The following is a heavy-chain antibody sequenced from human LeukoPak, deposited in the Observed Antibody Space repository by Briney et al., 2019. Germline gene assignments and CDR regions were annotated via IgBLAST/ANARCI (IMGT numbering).Heavy chain of an antibody. Sequence: SETLSLTCTVSGGSISSGDYYWSWIRQPPGKGLEWIGYIYYSGSTYYNPSLESRVTISVDTSKNQFSLKLSSVTAADTAVYYCARLIAVTPEYYFDYWGQGTLVTVSS. V-gene: IGHV4-30-4*01. D-gene: IGHD4-17*01. CDR2: IYYSGST. CDR1: GGSISSGDYY. J-gene: IGHJ4*02. CDR3: ARLIAVTPEYYFDY.